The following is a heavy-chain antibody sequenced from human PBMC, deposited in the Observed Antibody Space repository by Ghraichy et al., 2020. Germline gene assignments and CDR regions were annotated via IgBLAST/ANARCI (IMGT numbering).Heavy chain of an antibody. Sequence: SETLSLTCTVSGGSISSSSYYWGWIRQPPGKGLEWIGSIYYSGSTYYNPSLKSRVTISVDTSKNQFSLKLSSVTAADTAVYYCARSKAEYGDYREFDYWGQGTLVTVSS. J-gene: IGHJ4*02. D-gene: IGHD4-17*01. CDR3: ARSKAEYGDYREFDY. CDR2: IYYSGST. V-gene: IGHV4-39*01. CDR1: GGSISSSSYY.